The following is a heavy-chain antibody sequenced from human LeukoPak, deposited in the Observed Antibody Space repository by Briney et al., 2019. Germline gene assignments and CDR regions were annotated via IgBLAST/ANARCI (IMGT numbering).Heavy chain of an antibody. CDR2: IYTSGST. CDR3: ARHRRVRRTFDY. CDR1: GDSISSGSYY. J-gene: IGHJ4*02. Sequence: NPSETLSLTCTVSGDSISSGSYYWSWIRQPAGKGLEWIGRIYTSGSTNYNPSLKSRVTISVDTSKNQFSLKLSSVTAADTAVYYCARHRRVRRTFDYWGQGTLVTVSS. V-gene: IGHV4-61*02. D-gene: IGHD6-6*01.